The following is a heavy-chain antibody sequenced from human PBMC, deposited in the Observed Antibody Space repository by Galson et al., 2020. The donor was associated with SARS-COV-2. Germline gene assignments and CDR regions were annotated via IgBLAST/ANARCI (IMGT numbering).Heavy chain of an antibody. Sequence: SQTLSLTCTVPGVSISSHYCSWIRQPPGKGLEWIGCIYNTGSTNYNPTLQSRVTISVDTSTNHFSLDLSSVTAADTAVYYCAREKSVGDFFDSWDQGTLVTVSS. V-gene: IGHV4-59*11. J-gene: IGHJ4*02. D-gene: IGHD4-17*01. CDR1: GVSISSHY. CDR2: IYNTGST. CDR3: AREKSVGDFFDS.